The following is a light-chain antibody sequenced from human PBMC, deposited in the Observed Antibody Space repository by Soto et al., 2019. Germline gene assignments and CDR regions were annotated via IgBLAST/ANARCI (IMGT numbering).Light chain of an antibody. V-gene: IGKV1-5*01. CDR2: DAS. CDR3: QQYNSYPRT. CDR1: QSVGSW. Sequence: DIQMTQSPSTLSASIGDRVTITCRASQSVGSWLAWYQQKPGKAPKFLIYDASSLESGVPSRLSGSGSGTEFTLTISSLQPDDFATYYCQQYNSYPRTFGRGTKVEIK. J-gene: IGKJ1*01.